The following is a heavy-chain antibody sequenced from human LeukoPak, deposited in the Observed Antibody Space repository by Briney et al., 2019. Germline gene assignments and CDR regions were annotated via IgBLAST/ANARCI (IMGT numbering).Heavy chain of an antibody. J-gene: IGHJ3*02. CDR3: VQEGPRDLAFDI. CDR2: ISGSGGGT. V-gene: IGHV3-23*01. D-gene: IGHD5-24*01. CDR1: GFTFRSHD. Sequence: GGSLRLSCAASGFTFRSHDMSWVRQAPGKGPEWVSGISGSGGGTYYADSVKGRFAISRDNSKNTLYLQMNSLRAEDTAVYYCVQEGPRDLAFDIWGQGTKVTVSS.